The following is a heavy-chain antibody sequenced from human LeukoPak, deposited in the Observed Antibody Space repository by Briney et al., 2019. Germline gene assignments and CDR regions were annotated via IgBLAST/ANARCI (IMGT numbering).Heavy chain of an antibody. V-gene: IGHV3-23*01. Sequence: GGSLRLSCAASGFTFSSYAMSWVRQAPGKGLEWVSAISGSGGSTYYADSVKGRFTISRDNSKNPLYLQMNSLRAEDTAVYCCAKFGDCSGGSCYGEYFDYWGQGTLVTVSS. CDR1: GFTFSSYA. D-gene: IGHD2-15*01. CDR3: AKFGDCSGGSCYGEYFDY. CDR2: ISGSGGST. J-gene: IGHJ4*02.